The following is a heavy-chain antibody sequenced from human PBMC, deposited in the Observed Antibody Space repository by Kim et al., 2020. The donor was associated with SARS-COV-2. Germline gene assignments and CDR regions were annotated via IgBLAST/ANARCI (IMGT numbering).Heavy chain of an antibody. D-gene: IGHD6-19*01. CDR3: AKVAVPGQYYFDY. CDR2: ISGSGSST. J-gene: IGHJ4*02. CDR1: GFIFSSYG. V-gene: IGHV3-23*01. Sequence: GGSLRLSCAASGFIFSSYGMSWVRQAPGKGLEWVSSISGSGSSTYYADSVKGRFTISRDNSKNTLYLQMNSLRAEDTAVYYCAKVAVPGQYYFDYWGQGTLVTVSS.